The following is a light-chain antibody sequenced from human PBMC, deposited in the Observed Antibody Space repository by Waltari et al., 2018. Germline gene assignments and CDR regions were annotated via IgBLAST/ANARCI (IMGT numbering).Light chain of an antibody. CDR1: QSVSNH. Sequence: EKVMTQSPATLSVSPGERATLSCRASQSVSNHLAWYQQRPGQAPRLLIYGASSRAAGVPARFSGSGSGTEFTLSIDSLQSEDFATYYCQQYWTFGQGTKVEIK. CDR2: GAS. CDR3: QQYWT. V-gene: IGKV3-15*01. J-gene: IGKJ1*01.